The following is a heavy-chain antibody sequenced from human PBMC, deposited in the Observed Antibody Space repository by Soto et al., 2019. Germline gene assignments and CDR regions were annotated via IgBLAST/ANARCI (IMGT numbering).Heavy chain of an antibody. D-gene: IGHD6-13*01. V-gene: IGHV1-69*01. CDR2: IIPIFGRA. J-gene: IGHJ3*02. CDR3: ARDLGIAAAGTGAYAFDI. Sequence: QVQLVQSGAEVKKPGSSVKVSCKASGGTFSSYAISWVRQAPGQGLEWMGGIIPIFGRANYAQKFQGRVTTTADESTSIAYMERSSLRSEDTAVYYCARDLGIAAAGTGAYAFDIWGQWTMVTVSS. CDR1: GGTFSSYA.